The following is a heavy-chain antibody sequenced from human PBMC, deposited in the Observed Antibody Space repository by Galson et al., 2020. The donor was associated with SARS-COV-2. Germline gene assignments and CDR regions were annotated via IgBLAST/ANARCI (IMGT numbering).Heavy chain of an antibody. D-gene: IGHD5-12*01. V-gene: IGHV3-53*01. CDR3: ARDRVATIFNYYYYYGMDV. Sequence: GGSLRLSCAASGFTVSSNYMSWVRQAPGKGLEWVSVIYSGGSTYYADSVKGRFTISRDNSKNTLYLQMNSLRAEDTAVYYCARDRVATIFNYYYYYGMDVWGQGTTVTVSS. J-gene: IGHJ6*02. CDR2: IYSGGST. CDR1: GFTVSSNY.